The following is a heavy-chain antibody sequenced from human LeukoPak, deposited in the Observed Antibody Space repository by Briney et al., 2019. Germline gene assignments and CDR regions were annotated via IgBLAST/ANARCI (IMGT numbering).Heavy chain of an antibody. CDR3: AREDIRYSSTLWSGGFAFDI. V-gene: IGHV1-69*05. D-gene: IGHD6-13*01. J-gene: IGHJ3*02. Sequence: SVKVSCKASGGTFSSYAISWVRQAPGQGLEWMGRIIPIFGTANYAQKFQGRVTITTDESTSTAYMELSSLRSEDTAVYYWAREDIRYSSTLWSGGFAFDIWGQGTMVTVSS. CDR1: GGTFSSYA. CDR2: IIPIFGTA.